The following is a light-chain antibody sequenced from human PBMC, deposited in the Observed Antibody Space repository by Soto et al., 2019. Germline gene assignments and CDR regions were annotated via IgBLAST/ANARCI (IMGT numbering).Light chain of an antibody. J-gene: IGKJ5*01. Sequence: DIQLTQSPSFLSASVGDRVTITCRASQAIDTYLAWYQQKPGKAPKLLIYAASLLQSGVPSRFSRSGSGTEFTLTINSLQPEDFASYYCQQLNSFPFIFGQGTRLEIK. CDR3: QQLNSFPFI. V-gene: IGKV1-9*01. CDR1: QAIDTY. CDR2: AAS.